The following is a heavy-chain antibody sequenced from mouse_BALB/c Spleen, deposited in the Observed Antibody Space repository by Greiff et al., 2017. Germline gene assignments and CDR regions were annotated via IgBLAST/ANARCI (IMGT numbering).Heavy chain of an antibody. CDR2: ISDGGSYT. V-gene: IGHV5-4*02. CDR1: GFTFSDYY. CDR3: ARDGDYDGAMDY. J-gene: IGHJ4*01. D-gene: IGHD2-4*01. Sequence: EVKLVESGGGLVKPGGSLKLSCAASGFTFSDYYMYWVRQTPEKRLEWVATISDGGSYTYYPDSVKGRFTISRDNAKNNLYLQMSSLKSEDTAMYYCARDGDYDGAMDYGGQGTSVTVSS.